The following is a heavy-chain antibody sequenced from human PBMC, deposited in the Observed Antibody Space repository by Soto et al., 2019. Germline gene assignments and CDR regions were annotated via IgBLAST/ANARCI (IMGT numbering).Heavy chain of an antibody. D-gene: IGHD3-9*01. CDR3: ARLEGLAMISYYFDF. J-gene: IGHJ4*02. V-gene: IGHV4-39*01. Sequence: QLQLQESGPGLVKPSETLSLTCSVSDDSINSDKYYWGWIRQPPGKGLEWIGSIYYRGNAYYNPSLQTRVTISLDKSKSQVSLKLNSVTAADSAVHFCARLEGLAMISYYFDFWGPGALVTVSS. CDR2: IYYRGNA. CDR1: DDSINSDKYY.